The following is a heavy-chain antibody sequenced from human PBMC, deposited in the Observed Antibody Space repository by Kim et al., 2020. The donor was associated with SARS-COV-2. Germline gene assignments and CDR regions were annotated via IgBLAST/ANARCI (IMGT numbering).Heavy chain of an antibody. CDR3: ARIATISYWYFDL. D-gene: IGHD5-12*01. J-gene: IGHJ2*01. Sequence: YSPSFQGQVTISADKSISTAYLQWSSLKASDTAMYYCARIATISYWYFDLWGRGTLVTVSS. V-gene: IGHV5-51*01.